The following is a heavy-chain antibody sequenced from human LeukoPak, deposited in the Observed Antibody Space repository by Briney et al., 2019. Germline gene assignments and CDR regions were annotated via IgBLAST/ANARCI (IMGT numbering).Heavy chain of an antibody. CDR1: GFTFSGSA. CDR3: TRLGYYDSSGYIDY. Sequence: GGSLRLSCAASGFTFSGSAMHWVRQASGKGLEWVGRIRSKANSYATAYAASVKGRFTISRDDSKNTAYLQMNSLKTEDTAVYYCTRLGYYDSSGYIDYWGQGTLVTVSS. J-gene: IGHJ4*02. D-gene: IGHD3-22*01. V-gene: IGHV3-73*01. CDR2: IRSKANSYAT.